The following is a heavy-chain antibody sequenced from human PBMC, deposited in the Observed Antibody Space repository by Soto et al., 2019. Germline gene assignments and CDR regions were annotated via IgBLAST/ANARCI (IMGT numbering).Heavy chain of an antibody. CDR1: GFTFSDYY. Sequence: QVQLVESGGYLVKPGGSLRLSCAASGFTFSDYYMSWIRQAPGKGLEWVSSITSSGSTTYYTDSVKGRFTISRDNAKNALYLQMNSLRAEDTAVYYCARERYSYGPYYFDYWGQGTLVTVSS. J-gene: IGHJ4*02. CDR3: ARERYSYGPYYFDY. CDR2: ITSSGSTT. V-gene: IGHV3-11*01. D-gene: IGHD5-18*01.